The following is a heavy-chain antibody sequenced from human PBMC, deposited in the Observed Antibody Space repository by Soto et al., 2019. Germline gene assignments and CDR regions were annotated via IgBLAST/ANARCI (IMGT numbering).Heavy chain of an antibody. CDR2: IYPGDSDT. CDR3: ARTAAAGKYYYGMDV. Sequence: GESLKISCKGSGYSFTSYWIGWARQMPGKGLEWMGIIYPGDSDTRFSPSFQGQVTISADKSISTAYLQWSSLKASDTAMYYCARTAAAGKYYYGMDVWGQGTTVTVSS. V-gene: IGHV5-51*01. J-gene: IGHJ6*02. D-gene: IGHD6-13*01. CDR1: GYSFTSYW.